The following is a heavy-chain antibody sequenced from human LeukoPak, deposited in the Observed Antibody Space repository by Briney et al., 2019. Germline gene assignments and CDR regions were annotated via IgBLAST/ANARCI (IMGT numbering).Heavy chain of an antibody. CDR3: AKKRAGMGVTGNYLDH. J-gene: IGHJ4*02. CDR2: ISDGGGNT. V-gene: IGHV3-23*01. Sequence: PGGSLRLSCAASGFTFSNYAMNWVRQAPGQGLEWVSAISDGGGNTLYADSVRGRFSISRDDSKNTLYMQLNSLRVEDTAVYYCAKKRAGMGVTGNYLDHWGQGTLVTVSS. D-gene: IGHD1-26*01. CDR1: GFTFSNYA.